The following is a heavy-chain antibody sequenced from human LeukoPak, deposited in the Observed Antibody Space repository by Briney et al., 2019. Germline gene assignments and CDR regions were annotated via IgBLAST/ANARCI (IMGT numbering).Heavy chain of an antibody. Sequence: GGSLSLSCGASGLTFNTYSMHWVRQAPGKGLEWVSLVNWEGDTTYYADSVRGRFTISRDNSKNVLYLQMNSLRVEDTAMYYCEKEMATIYFYHWGQGNLVSVSS. J-gene: IGHJ1*01. CDR2: VNWEGDTT. D-gene: IGHD5-12*01. CDR3: EKEMATIYFYH. V-gene: IGHV3-43*01. CDR1: GLTFNTYS.